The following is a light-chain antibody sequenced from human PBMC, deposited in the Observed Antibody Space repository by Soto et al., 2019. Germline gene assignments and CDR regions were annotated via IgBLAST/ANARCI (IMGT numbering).Light chain of an antibody. Sequence: QSVLTQPPSASGTPGQRVTISCSGSSSNIGSNYVYWYQQLPGTAPKLLIYRNNQRPSGVPDRFSGSKSGTSASLAISGLRSEDEADYYCAAWDDSRSGQGVFGGGTNLTVL. V-gene: IGLV1-47*01. J-gene: IGLJ3*02. CDR3: AAWDDSRSGQGV. CDR1: SSNIGSNY. CDR2: RNN.